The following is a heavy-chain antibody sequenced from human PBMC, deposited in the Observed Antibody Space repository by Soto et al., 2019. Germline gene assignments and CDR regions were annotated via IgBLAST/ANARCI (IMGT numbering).Heavy chain of an antibody. CDR2: ISGSDSST. J-gene: IGHJ4*02. CDR3: AKDWVRVLGAENYWYY. V-gene: IGHV3-23*01. D-gene: IGHD2-8*02. CDR1: GFIFSSYA. Sequence: EVQLLESGGGLVQPGGSLRLSCAASGFIFSSYAMSWVRQAPGKGLEWVSGISGSDSSTYYADSVKGRFTISRDNSKSTLDLQMNSLRAEDTAVYYCAKDWVRVLGAENYWYYWGQGTLVTVSS.